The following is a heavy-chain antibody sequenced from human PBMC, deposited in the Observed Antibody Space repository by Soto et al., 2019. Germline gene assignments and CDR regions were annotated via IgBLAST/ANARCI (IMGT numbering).Heavy chain of an antibody. J-gene: IGHJ6*03. CDR3: ARDRAASFYDFWSGRYYYYYYMDV. D-gene: IGHD3-3*01. CDR2: INPNSGGT. CDR1: GYTFTGYY. V-gene: IGHV1-2*04. Sequence: ASVKVSCKASGYTFTGYYMHWVRQAPGQGLEWMGWINPNSGGTNYAQKFQGWVTMTRDTSISTAYMELSRLRSDDTAVYYCARDRAASFYDFWSGRYYYYYYMDVWGKGTTVIVSS.